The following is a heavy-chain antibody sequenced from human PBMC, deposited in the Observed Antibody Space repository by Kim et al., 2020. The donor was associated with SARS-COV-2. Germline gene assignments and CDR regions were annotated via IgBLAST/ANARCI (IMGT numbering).Heavy chain of an antibody. Sequence: ASVKVSCKASGYTFTSYGISWVRQAPGQGLEWMGWISAYNGNTNYAQKLQGRVTMTTDTSTSTAYMELRSLRSDDTAVYYCARVSASGYSYGSGFDYWGQGTLVTVSS. V-gene: IGHV1-18*04. J-gene: IGHJ4*02. CDR2: ISAYNGNT. D-gene: IGHD5-18*01. CDR3: ARVSASGYSYGSGFDY. CDR1: GYTFTSYG.